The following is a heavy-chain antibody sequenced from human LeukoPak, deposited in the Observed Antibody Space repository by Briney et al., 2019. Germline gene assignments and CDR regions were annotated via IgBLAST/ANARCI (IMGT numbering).Heavy chain of an antibody. CDR1: GFTFSSYD. V-gene: IGHV3-13*01. Sequence: GGSLRLSCAASGFTFSSYDMHWVRQATGKGLEWVSAIGTAGDTYYPGSVKGRFTISRENAKNSLYLQMNSLRAGDTAVYYCARSYYDFWSGYYLGMDVWGQGNTVTVCS. CDR2: IGTAGDT. J-gene: IGHJ6*02. CDR3: ARSYYDFWSGYYLGMDV. D-gene: IGHD3-3*01.